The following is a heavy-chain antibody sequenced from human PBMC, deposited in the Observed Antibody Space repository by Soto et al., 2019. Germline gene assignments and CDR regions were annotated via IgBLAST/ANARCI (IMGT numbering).Heavy chain of an antibody. J-gene: IGHJ4*02. CDR2: ISGSGGST. CDR3: AKDRSGPDFWSGYYSDY. D-gene: IGHD3-3*01. Sequence: EVQLLESGGGLVQPGGSLRLSCAASGFTFSSYAMRWVRQAPGKGLEWVSTISGSGGSTYYADSVKGRFTISRDNSKNTLDPQMNSLRAEDTAVYYCAKDRSGPDFWSGYYSDYWGQGTLVTVSS. V-gene: IGHV3-23*01. CDR1: GFTFSSYA.